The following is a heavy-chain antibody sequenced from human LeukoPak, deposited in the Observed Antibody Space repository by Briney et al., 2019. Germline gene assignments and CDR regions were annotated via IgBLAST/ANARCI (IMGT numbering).Heavy chain of an antibody. CDR3: AKHVNPSTYDFWSGYWSWLDP. CDR1: GFTFSNYA. Sequence: GGSLRLSCAASGFTFSNYAMSWVRQAPGKGLEWVSVISGSGGSTYYADSVKGRFTISRDNSKNMLYLQMNSLRAEDTAVYYCAKHVNPSTYDFWSGYWSWLDPWGQATLVTVSS. D-gene: IGHD3-3*01. V-gene: IGHV3-23*01. J-gene: IGHJ5*02. CDR2: ISGSGGST.